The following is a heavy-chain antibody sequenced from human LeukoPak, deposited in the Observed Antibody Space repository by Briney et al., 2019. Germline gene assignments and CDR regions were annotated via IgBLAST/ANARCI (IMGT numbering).Heavy chain of an antibody. V-gene: IGHV4-59*08. CDR3: ARRRGDFWSDYYAFDY. CDR2: IYYSGST. J-gene: IGHJ4*02. Sequence: PSETLSLTCTVSGGSISSYYWSWIRQPPGKGLEWIGYIYYSGSTNYNPSLTSRVTISLDTSKNQFSLNLSSATAADTAVYYCARRRGDFWSDYYAFDYWGQGTLVTISS. D-gene: IGHD3-3*01. CDR1: GGSISSYY.